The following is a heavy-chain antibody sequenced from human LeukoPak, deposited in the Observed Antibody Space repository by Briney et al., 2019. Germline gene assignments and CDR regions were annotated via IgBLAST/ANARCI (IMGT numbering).Heavy chain of an antibody. CDR3: ARAAIYYYDSSEDDVDAFDI. Sequence: PSETLSLTCTVSGASISSYYWSWIRQPPGKGLEWIGRIYTSAIISGNTNYNPSLKSRVTISVDTSKNQFSLKLSSVTAADTAVYYCARAAIYYYDSSEDDVDAFDIWGQGTMVTVSS. D-gene: IGHD3-22*01. CDR2: IYTSAIISGNT. J-gene: IGHJ3*02. V-gene: IGHV4-4*07. CDR1: GASISSYY.